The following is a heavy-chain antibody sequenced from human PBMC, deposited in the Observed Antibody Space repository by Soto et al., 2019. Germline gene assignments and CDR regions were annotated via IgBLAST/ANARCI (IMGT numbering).Heavy chain of an antibody. CDR3: ARDRGITIFGVLGMPGAFDI. Sequence: EVQLVESGGGLVQPGGSLRLSCAASGFTFSSYSMNWVRQAPGKRLEWVSYISSSSSTIYYADSVKGRFTISRDNAKNSLYLHMNSLRAEDTAVYYCARDRGITIFGVLGMPGAFDIWGQGTMVTVSS. CDR1: GFTFSSYS. V-gene: IGHV3-48*01. D-gene: IGHD3-3*01. J-gene: IGHJ3*02. CDR2: ISSSSSTI.